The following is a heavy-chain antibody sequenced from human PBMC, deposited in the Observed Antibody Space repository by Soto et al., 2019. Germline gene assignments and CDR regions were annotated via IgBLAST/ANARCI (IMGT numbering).Heavy chain of an antibody. CDR2: IWYDGSNK. J-gene: IGHJ4*02. D-gene: IGHD1-26*01. V-gene: IGHV3-33*01. CDR1: GFTFSSYG. CDR3: ARDLSGAKQYYFDY. Sequence: QVQLVESGGGVVQPGRSLRLSCAASGFTFSSYGMHWVRQAPGKGLEWVAVIWYDGSNKYYADSVKGRFTISRDNSKNTLYPQMNSLRAEDTAVYYCARDLSGAKQYYFDYWGQGTLVTVSS.